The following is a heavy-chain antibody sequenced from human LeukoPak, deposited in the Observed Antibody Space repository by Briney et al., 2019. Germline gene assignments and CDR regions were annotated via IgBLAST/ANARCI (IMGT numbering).Heavy chain of an antibody. CDR1: GGSISSGGYF. Sequence: PSQTLSLTCTVSGGSISSGGYFWSWIRQPPGKGLEWIGYIDHSGSTYYNPSLKSRLTISVDKSKNQFSLKLSSVTAADTAVYYCARGRPREFDYWGLGTLVTVSS. D-gene: IGHD6-25*01. J-gene: IGHJ4*02. V-gene: IGHV4-30-2*01. CDR2: IDHSGST. CDR3: ARGRPREFDY.